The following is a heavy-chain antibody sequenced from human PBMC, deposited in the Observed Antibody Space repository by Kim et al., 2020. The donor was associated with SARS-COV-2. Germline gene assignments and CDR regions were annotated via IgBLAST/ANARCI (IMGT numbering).Heavy chain of an antibody. CDR2: ISSSGSTI. V-gene: IGHV3-11*01. CDR3: ASTLGYCTNGVCYTGADI. Sequence: GGSLRLSCAASGFTFSDYYMSWIRQAPGKGLEWVSYISSSGSTIYYADSVKGRFTISRDNAKNSLYLQMNSLRAEDTAVYYCASTLGYCTNGVCYTGADIWGQGTMVTVSS. CDR1: GFTFSDYY. J-gene: IGHJ3*02. D-gene: IGHD2-8*01.